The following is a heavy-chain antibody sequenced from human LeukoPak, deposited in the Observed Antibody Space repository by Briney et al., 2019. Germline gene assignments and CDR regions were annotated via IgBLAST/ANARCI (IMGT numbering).Heavy chain of an antibody. CDR2: TYYRSKWFH. CDR3: ARRGRYYYGSGSYSSLDY. Sequence: SQTLSLTCAISGDSVSSNSAAWNWIRQSPSRGLEWLGRTYYRSKWFHGYALSVKSRITINPDTSKNQFSLKLSSVTAADTAVYYCARRGRYYYGSGSYSSLDYWGQGTLVTVSS. J-gene: IGHJ4*02. CDR1: GDSVSSNSAA. D-gene: IGHD3-10*01. V-gene: IGHV6-1*01.